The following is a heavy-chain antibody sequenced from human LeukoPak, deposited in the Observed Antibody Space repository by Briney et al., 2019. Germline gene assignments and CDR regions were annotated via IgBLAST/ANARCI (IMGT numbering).Heavy chain of an antibody. CDR3: ALIPYCTTATCYYFDF. CDR2: ISTYNGDT. D-gene: IGHD2-2*01. Sequence: ASVKVSCKASGYTFTTYGISWVRQAPGQGLEWMGWISTYNGDTNYTQKLQGRVTMTADTSTSTTYMELRSLRSDDTAVYYCALIPYCTTATCYYFDFWGQGTLVTVSS. J-gene: IGHJ4*02. V-gene: IGHV1-18*01. CDR1: GYTFTTYG.